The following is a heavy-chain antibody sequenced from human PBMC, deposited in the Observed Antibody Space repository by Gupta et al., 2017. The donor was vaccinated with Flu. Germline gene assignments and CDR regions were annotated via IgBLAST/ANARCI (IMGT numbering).Heavy chain of an antibody. D-gene: IGHD3-22*01. CDR2: VHHSGST. CDR3: TRGMYDSRGDSNDFDY. CDR1: GDSINNNY. V-gene: IGHV4-59*08. Sequence: QVQLQESGPGLVKPSETLSLTCTVSGDSINNNYWGWIRRSPGKGLEWVGYVHHSGSTKYNPSLERRVTMSMDTSKNNFSLKLTAVTAADTAVYYCTRGMYDSRGDSNDFDYWGQGTLVTVSS. J-gene: IGHJ4*02.